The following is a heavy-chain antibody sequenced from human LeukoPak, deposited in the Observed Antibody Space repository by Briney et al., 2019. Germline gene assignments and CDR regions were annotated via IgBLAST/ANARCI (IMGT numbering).Heavy chain of an antibody. CDR2: INSDGRST. CDR3: ARDLSSSGWTFDY. CDR1: GFTFSNYW. Sequence: GGSLRLSCAASGFTFSNYWMHWVRQAPGKGLVWVSRINSDGRSTNYADSVKGRFTISRDNAKNTLFLQMNSLRAEDAAVYYCARDLSSSGWTFDYWGQGTLVTVSS. D-gene: IGHD6-19*01. V-gene: IGHV3-74*01. J-gene: IGHJ4*02.